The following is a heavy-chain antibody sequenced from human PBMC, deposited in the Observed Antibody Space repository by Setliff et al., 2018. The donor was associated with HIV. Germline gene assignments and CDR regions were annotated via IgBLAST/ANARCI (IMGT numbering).Heavy chain of an antibody. J-gene: IGHJ6*03. Sequence: PSETLSLTCTVSGGSISSGGYYWSWIRQHPGKGLEWIGYIYYSGGTNYNPSLKSRVTISGDTSKNQFSLKLTSVTAADTAVYFCVNSGYDGDYYYYYMDVWGKGTTVTVSS. CDR1: GGSISSGGYY. D-gene: IGHD5-12*01. V-gene: IGHV4-61*08. CDR2: IYYSGGT. CDR3: VNSGYDGDYYYYYMDV.